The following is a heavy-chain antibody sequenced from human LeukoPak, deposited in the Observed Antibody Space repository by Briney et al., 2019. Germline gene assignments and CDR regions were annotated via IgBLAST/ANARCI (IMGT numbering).Heavy chain of an antibody. Sequence: KSSETLSLTCTVSGGSISGSRTWGWVRQPPGKGLEWIANIHNDGRTAPNPSLKSRVTISLDTSTNQFSLRVNSVTAADTASYYCARVLTAAGLDFWGQGILVAISS. J-gene: IGHJ4*02. CDR3: ARVLTAAGLDF. V-gene: IGHV4-39*07. CDR2: IHNDGRT. D-gene: IGHD6-25*01. CDR1: GGSISGSRT.